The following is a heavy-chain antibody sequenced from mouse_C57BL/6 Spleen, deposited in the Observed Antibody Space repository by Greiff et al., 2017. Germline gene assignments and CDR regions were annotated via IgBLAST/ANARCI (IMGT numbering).Heavy chain of an antibody. J-gene: IGHJ4*01. CDR3: ARTEYYYGSGYDGAMDY. CDR1: GYTFTSYW. V-gene: IGHV1-52*01. CDR2: IDPSDSET. D-gene: IGHD1-1*01. Sequence: VQLQQPGAELVRPGSSVKLSCKASGYTFTSYWMHWVKQRPIQGLEWIGNIDPSDSETHYNQKFKDKATLTVDKSSSTAYMQLSSLTSEDSAVYYWARTEYYYGSGYDGAMDYWGQGTSVTVSS.